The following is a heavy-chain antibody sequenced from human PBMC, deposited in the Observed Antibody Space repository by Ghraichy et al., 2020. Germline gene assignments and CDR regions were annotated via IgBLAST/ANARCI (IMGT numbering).Heavy chain of an antibody. CDR2: ISWNSGSI. V-gene: IGHV3-9*01. CDR3: AKDIEGVVPN. D-gene: IGHD2-2*01. J-gene: IGHJ3*01. CDR1: GFTFDDYA. Sequence: GGSPRLSCAASGFTFDDYAMHWVRQAPGKGLEWVSGISWNSGSIGYADSVKGRFTISRDNAKNSLYLQMNSLRAEDTALYYCAKDIEGVVPNWGQGTMVTVSS.